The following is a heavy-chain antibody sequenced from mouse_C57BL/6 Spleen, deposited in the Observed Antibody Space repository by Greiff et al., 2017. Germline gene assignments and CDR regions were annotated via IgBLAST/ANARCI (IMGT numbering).Heavy chain of an antibody. CDR1: GYTFTDYY. J-gene: IGHJ3*01. Sequence: VQLQQSGPELVKPGASVKISCKASGYTFTDYYMNWVKQSHGTSLEWIGDINPNNGGTSYNQQFKGKATLTVDKSSSTAYMELRSLTSEDSAGYYCARAQGYGGRSLAYWGQGTLVTVSA. CDR2: INPNNGGT. D-gene: IGHD2-2*01. V-gene: IGHV1-26*01. CDR3: ARAQGYGGRSLAY.